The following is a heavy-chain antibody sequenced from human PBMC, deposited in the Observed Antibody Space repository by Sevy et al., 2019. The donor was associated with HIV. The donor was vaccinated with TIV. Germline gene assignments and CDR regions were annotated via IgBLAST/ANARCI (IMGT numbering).Heavy chain of an antibody. J-gene: IGHJ6*03. Sequence: SETLSLTCTVSGGSISSGVYYWSWIRQPAGKGLEWIGRIYAGVSTNTSGSTKYNPSLKSRVTISVDTSKNQFSLKLSSVTAADTAIYYCARAGGWLQFNFYNCYMDVWGKGTTVTVSS. V-gene: IGHV4-61*02. D-gene: IGHD5-12*01. CDR2: IYAGVSTNTSGST. CDR3: ARAGGWLQFNFYNCYMDV. CDR1: GGSISSGVYY.